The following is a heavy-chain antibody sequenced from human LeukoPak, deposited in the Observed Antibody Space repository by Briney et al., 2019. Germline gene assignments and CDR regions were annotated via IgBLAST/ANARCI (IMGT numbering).Heavy chain of an antibody. CDR1: GYNFICYW. CDR2: IYPGDSDT. V-gene: IGHV5-51*01. J-gene: IGHJ4*02. Sequence: GESLKISCKCSGYNFICYWIGGGRQMPGEGLEWMGIIYPGDSDTRCSPSFQGQVNISADKSISTAYLQWSSLKASDTAMYYCARLNGYCSSTSCYGPIDYWGQGTLVTVSS. CDR3: ARLNGYCSSTSCYGPIDY. D-gene: IGHD2-2*01.